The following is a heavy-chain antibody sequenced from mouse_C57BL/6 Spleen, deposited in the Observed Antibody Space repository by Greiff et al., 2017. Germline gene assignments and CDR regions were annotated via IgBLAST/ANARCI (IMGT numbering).Heavy chain of an antibody. CDR3: ARGLLRLYFDY. Sequence: EVQRVESGGGLVKPGGSLKLSCAASGFTFSSYAMSWVRQTPEKRLEWVATISDGGSYTYYPDNVKGRFTISRDNAKNNLYLQMSHLKSEDTAMYYCARGLLRLYFDYWGQGTTLTVSS. CDR1: GFTFSSYA. J-gene: IGHJ2*01. CDR2: ISDGGSYT. D-gene: IGHD1-2*01. V-gene: IGHV5-4*01.